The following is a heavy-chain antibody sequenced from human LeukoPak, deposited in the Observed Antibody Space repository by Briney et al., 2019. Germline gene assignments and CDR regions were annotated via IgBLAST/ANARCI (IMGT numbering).Heavy chain of an antibody. CDR2: IFYSGST. Sequence: SETLSLTCAVYGGSFSGYYWSWIRQHPGKGLEWIGYIFYSGSTYYNPSLKSRVTISVDTSKNQFSLKLSSVTAADTAVYYCARGLSIAAAGTTHTTRTGLDYWGQGTLVTVSS. V-gene: IGHV4-34*01. J-gene: IGHJ4*02. CDR3: ARGLSIAAAGTTHTTRTGLDY. D-gene: IGHD6-13*01. CDR1: GGSFSGYY.